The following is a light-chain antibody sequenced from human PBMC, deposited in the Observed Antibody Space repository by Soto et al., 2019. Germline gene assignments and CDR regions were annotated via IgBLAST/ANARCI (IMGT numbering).Light chain of an antibody. CDR1: QSVMTN. Sequence: EVVMTQSPATLSVSPGERATLSCRASQSVMTNLAWYQQKPGQAPRLLIYSISTRATGIPARFSGSGSGTEFTLTISSLESEDLAVYYCQQYNDWPPITFGQGTRLEIK. CDR3: QQYNDWPPIT. J-gene: IGKJ5*01. CDR2: SIS. V-gene: IGKV3-15*01.